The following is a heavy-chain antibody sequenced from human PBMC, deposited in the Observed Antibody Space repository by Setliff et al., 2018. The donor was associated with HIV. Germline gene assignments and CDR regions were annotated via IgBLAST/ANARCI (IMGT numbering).Heavy chain of an antibody. Sequence: GGSLRLSCAASGFTFSSYAMSWVRQAPGKGLEWVSAISGSGCSTYYADSVKGRFTISRDNSKTTLYLQMNSLRAEDTAVFYCAKTQTVITVYGPFDSWGQGTPVTVSS. V-gene: IGHV3-23*01. CDR3: AKTQTVITVYGPFDS. D-gene: IGHD4-4*01. J-gene: IGHJ4*02. CDR2: ISGSGCST. CDR1: GFTFSSYA.